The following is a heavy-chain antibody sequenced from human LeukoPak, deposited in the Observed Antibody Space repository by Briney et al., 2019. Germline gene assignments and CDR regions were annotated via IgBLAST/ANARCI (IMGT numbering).Heavy chain of an antibody. D-gene: IGHD6-19*01. CDR2: ISGIGTTM. Sequence: GGSLRLSCEASGFTSRSYAMVWVRQAPGKGLEYISYISGIGTTMYHADSVKGRFTISRDNAKNSVFLQMNSLRIEDTAVYYCARDVSYTSGDFDYWGQGTLVTVSS. V-gene: IGHV3-48*03. CDR3: ARDVSYTSGDFDY. J-gene: IGHJ4*02. CDR1: GFTSRSYA.